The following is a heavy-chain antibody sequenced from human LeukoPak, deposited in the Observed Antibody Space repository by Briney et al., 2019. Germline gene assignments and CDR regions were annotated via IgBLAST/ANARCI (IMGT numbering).Heavy chain of an antibody. CDR3: ARGVRDYVFDAFEI. V-gene: IGHV4-39*01. Sequence: SETLSLTCTVSGGSIISSSYYWGWIRQPPGKGLEWIGNIYYSGSTYYNPSLKSRVTISVDTSKNQFSLKLSSVTAAETSVYYCARGVRDYVFDAFEIWGPGTMVTVS. J-gene: IGHJ3*02. CDR1: GGSIISSSYY. CDR2: IYYSGST. D-gene: IGHD3-16*01.